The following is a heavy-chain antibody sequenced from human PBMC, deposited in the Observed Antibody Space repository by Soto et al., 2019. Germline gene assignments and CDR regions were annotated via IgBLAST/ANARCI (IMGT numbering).Heavy chain of an antibody. D-gene: IGHD3-9*01. J-gene: IGHJ3*02. CDR1: GYTFTSYY. Sequence: ASVKVSCKASGYTFTSYYMHWVRQAPGQGLEWMGIINPSGGSTSYAQKFHGRVTMTRDTSTSTVYMELSSLRSEDTAVYYCDRGGLRYFDWGSHDAFDIWGQGTMVTVSS. V-gene: IGHV1-46*03. CDR3: DRGGLRYFDWGSHDAFDI. CDR2: INPSGGST.